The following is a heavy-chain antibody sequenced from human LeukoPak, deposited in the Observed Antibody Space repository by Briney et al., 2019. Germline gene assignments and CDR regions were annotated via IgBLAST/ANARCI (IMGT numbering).Heavy chain of an antibody. CDR3: ARDKDPELWYVGDV. Sequence: GGSLRLSCAASGFTVSSNYMSWVRQAPGKGLEWVSVIYTGGSTFYADSVRGRFTISRDNSKNTLYLQMNSLRAEDTAVYYCARDKDPELWYVGDVWGKGTTVTVSS. D-gene: IGHD5-18*01. V-gene: IGHV3-53*01. CDR1: GFTVSSNY. CDR2: IYTGGST. J-gene: IGHJ6*04.